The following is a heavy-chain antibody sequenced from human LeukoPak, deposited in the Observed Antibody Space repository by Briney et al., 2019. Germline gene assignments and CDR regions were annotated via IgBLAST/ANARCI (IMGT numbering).Heavy chain of an antibody. CDR2: ITSGSSYI. V-gene: IGHV3-21*01. CDR3: ARSGYCSSTSCYYRFDY. CDR1: GFTFSSYN. J-gene: IGHJ4*02. D-gene: IGHD2-2*01. Sequence: GGSPRLSCAASGFTFSSYNMNWVRQAPGKGLEWVSSITSGSSYIYYADSVKGRFTISRDNAKNSLYLQMNSLRAEDTAVDYCARSGYCSSTSCYYRFDYWGQGTLVTVSS.